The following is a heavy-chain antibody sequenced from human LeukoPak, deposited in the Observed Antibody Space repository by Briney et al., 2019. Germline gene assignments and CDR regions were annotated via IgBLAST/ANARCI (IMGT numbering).Heavy chain of an antibody. Sequence: PSETLSLTCTVSGGSISSGGYYWSWIRQHPGKGLEWIGYIYYSGSTYYNPSLKSRVTISVDTSKNQFSLKLSSVTAADTAVYYCARQPPRYSGYDSSDYWGQGTLVTVSS. D-gene: IGHD5-12*01. J-gene: IGHJ4*02. CDR2: IYYSGST. CDR1: GGSISSGGYY. CDR3: ARQPPRYSGYDSSDY. V-gene: IGHV4-31*03.